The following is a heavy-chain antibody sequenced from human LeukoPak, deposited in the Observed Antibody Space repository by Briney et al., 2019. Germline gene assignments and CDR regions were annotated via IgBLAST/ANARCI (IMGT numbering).Heavy chain of an antibody. D-gene: IGHD3-22*01. Sequence: GGSLQISCKGSGSRFTSYWIGGGRQVPGKGLEWMGIIYPGDSDTRYSPSFQGQVTISDDKCIRTAYLQWSSLKASDTAMYYCARRYYYDSSGYYSLSAFDIWGQGTMVTVSS. V-gene: IGHV5-51*01. CDR2: IYPGDSDT. CDR1: GSRFTSYW. J-gene: IGHJ3*02. CDR3: ARRYYYDSSGYYSLSAFDI.